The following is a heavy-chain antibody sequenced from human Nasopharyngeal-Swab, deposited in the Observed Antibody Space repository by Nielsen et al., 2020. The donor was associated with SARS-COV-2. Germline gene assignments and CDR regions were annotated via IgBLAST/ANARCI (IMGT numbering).Heavy chain of an antibody. Sequence: ASVKVPCKASGYTFTSYGISWVRQAPGQGLEWMGWISAYNGNTNYTQKLQGRVTMTTDTSTSTAYMELRSLRSDDTAVYYCAREMYYYDSSGLDYWGQGTLVTVSS. CDR3: AREMYYYDSSGLDY. CDR1: GYTFTSYG. J-gene: IGHJ4*02. D-gene: IGHD3-22*01. CDR2: ISAYNGNT. V-gene: IGHV1-18*01.